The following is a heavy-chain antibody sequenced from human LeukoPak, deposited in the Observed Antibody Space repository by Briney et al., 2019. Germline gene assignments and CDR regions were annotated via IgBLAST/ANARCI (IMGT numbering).Heavy chain of an antibody. CDR3: ARVAPRYSSSWKIFDY. J-gene: IGHJ4*02. CDR2: INPSGGST. V-gene: IGHV1-46*01. CDR1: GYTFTSYY. D-gene: IGHD6-13*01. Sequence: ASVKVSCKASGYTFTSYYIHWVRQAPGQGLEWMGIINPSGGSTSYAQKFQGRVTMTRDMSTSTVYMELSSLRSEDTAVYYCARVAPRYSSSWKIFDYWGQGTLVTVSS.